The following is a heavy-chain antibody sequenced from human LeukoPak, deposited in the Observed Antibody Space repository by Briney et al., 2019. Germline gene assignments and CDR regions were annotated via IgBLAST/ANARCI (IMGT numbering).Heavy chain of an antibody. CDR2: ISSSSSTI. Sequence: GGSLRLSCAASGFTFSSYSMNWARQAPGKGLEWVSYISSSSSTIYYADSVKGRFTISRDNAKNSLYLQMNSLRAEDTAVYYCARDSSHESELYYYDSSGYYYLYYFDYWGQGTLVTVSS. CDR3: ARDSSHESELYYYDSSGYYYLYYFDY. V-gene: IGHV3-48*01. CDR1: GFTFSSYS. J-gene: IGHJ4*02. D-gene: IGHD3-22*01.